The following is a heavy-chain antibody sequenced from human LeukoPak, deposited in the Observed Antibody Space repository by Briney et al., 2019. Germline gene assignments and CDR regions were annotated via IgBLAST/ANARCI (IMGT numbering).Heavy chain of an antibody. Sequence: SVKVSCKASGYTFTGYYMHWVRQAPGQGLEWMGWINPNSGGTNYAQKFQGRVTMTRDTSISTAYMELSRLRSDDTAVYYCARPDITIINYYFDYWGHGTLVNVSS. CDR2: INPNSGGT. D-gene: IGHD3-3*01. J-gene: IGHJ4*01. CDR1: GYTFTGYY. CDR3: ARPDITIINYYFDY. V-gene: IGHV1-2*02.